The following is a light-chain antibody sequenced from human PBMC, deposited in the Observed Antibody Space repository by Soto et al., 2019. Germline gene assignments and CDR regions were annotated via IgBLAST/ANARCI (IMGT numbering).Light chain of an antibody. V-gene: IGLV1-40*01. CDR3: QSYDSSLSGVV. Sequence: SVLTQPPSVSGAPGQRVTISCTGSSSNIGAGYNLHWYRQLPGTAPKLLIYGNSNRPSGVPDRFSGSKSGTSASLAITGLQAEDEADYYCQSYDSSLSGVVFGGGTKLTVL. CDR1: SSNIGAGYN. CDR2: GNS. J-gene: IGLJ2*01.